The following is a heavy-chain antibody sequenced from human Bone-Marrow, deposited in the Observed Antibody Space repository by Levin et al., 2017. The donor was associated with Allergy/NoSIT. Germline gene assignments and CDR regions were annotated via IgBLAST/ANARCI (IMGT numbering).Heavy chain of an antibody. CDR3: ATGPVYSPFTWFQTQGGYYFDY. J-gene: IGHJ4*02. D-gene: IGHD2-15*01. Sequence: PSETLSLTCTVSGGSISSSSYYWGWIRQPPGKGLEWIGSIYYSGSTYYNPSLKSRVTISVDTSKNQFSLKLSSVTAADTAVYYCATGPVYSPFTWFQTQGGYYFDYWGQGTLVTVSS. V-gene: IGHV4-39*07. CDR1: GGSISSSSYY. CDR2: IYYSGST.